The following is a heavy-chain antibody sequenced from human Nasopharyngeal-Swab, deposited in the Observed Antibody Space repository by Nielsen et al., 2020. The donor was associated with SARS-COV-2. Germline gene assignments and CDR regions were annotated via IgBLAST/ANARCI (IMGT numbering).Heavy chain of an antibody. J-gene: IGHJ6*02. V-gene: IGHV3-23*01. CDR2: ISGSDHTT. Sequence: GVLKISCAASGFTFRSYAISWVRQAPGKGLEWVSVISGSDHTTYYADSVKGRFTISRDNSKNTVNLQMNSLRVEDTAIYYCAKDRDSGDDSDDYYHYYGMDVWGQGTTVTVSS. CDR3: AKDRDSGDDSDDYYHYYGMDV. D-gene: IGHD5-12*01. CDR1: GFTFRSYA.